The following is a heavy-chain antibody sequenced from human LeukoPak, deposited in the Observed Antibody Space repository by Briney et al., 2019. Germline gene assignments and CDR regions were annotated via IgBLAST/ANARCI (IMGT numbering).Heavy chain of an antibody. Sequence: GGSLRLSCAASGFTFNNYWVHWARQPPGKGLLWVSRINGDGSDTTYADSVKGRFTISRDNAKNTLYLQMNSLRVEDTAVYYCARTLTGGYFDSWGQGKLVTVSS. CDR3: ARTLTGGYFDS. J-gene: IGHJ4*02. D-gene: IGHD1-14*01. V-gene: IGHV3-74*03. CDR2: INGDGSDT. CDR1: GFTFNNYW.